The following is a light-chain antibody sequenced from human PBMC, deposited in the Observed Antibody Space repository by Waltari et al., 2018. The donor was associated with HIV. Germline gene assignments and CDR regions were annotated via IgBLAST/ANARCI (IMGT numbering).Light chain of an antibody. Sequence: EIVVTQSPGSVSVSPGEPVPLSCRTSQSVGNSLAWYRQTPGHPPTLLIYGVSIRGPGVPDKFSGGGSGTDFTLTITSLYSEDSGLYFCQQYRDWPPFTFGPGSTV. V-gene: IGKV3-15*01. CDR3: QQYRDWPPFT. CDR1: QSVGNS. CDR2: GVS. J-gene: IGKJ3*01.